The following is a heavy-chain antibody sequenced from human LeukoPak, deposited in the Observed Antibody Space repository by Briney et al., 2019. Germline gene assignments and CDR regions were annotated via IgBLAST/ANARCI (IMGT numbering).Heavy chain of an antibody. D-gene: IGHD3-22*01. CDR3: ARRPYSDSSGRLSDV. Sequence: GGSLRLSCAASGFAFSGYNMNWVRQAPGRGLEWISYIGSSGSPTHYADSVRGRFTISRDNAKNSLYLQMNSLRDEDTAVYYCARRPYSDSSGRLSDVWGQGTTVTVSS. V-gene: IGHV3-48*02. CDR1: GFAFSGYN. J-gene: IGHJ6*02. CDR2: IGSSGSPT.